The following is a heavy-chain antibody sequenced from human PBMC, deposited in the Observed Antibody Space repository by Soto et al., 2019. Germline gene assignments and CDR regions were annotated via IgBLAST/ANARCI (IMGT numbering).Heavy chain of an antibody. CDR1: GFTFNSYW. CDR3: ARDRGYDSFDY. CDR2: IKEDGSEN. J-gene: IGHJ4*02. V-gene: IGHV3-7*04. D-gene: IGHD5-12*01. Sequence: GGSLRLSCAASGFTFNSYWMNWVRQAPGKGLEWVANIKEDGSENYYVDSVKGRFTISRDNAKNSLYLQMNTLRADDTAVYYCARDRGYDSFDYWGQGTLVTVSS.